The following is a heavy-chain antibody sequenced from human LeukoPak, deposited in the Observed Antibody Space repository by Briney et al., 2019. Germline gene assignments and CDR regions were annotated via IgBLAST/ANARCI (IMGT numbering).Heavy chain of an antibody. J-gene: IGHJ4*02. CDR2: MSYSGTT. CDR3: ANRGIYGYFNY. V-gene: IGHV4-39*01. Sequence: SETLSLTCTVTGGSISDNTYYWGWVRQPPGKGLEWIGSMSYSGTTWYTPSLKSRVIISADTSKNLFSLRLTSVTAADTAVYYCANRGIYGYFNYWGQGTLVTVSS. D-gene: IGHD3-10*01. CDR1: GGSISDNTYY.